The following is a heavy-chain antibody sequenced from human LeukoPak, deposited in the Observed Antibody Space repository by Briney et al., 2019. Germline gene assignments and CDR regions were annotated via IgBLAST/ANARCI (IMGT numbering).Heavy chain of an antibody. D-gene: IGHD3-16*01. CDR2: IWYDGSNK. V-gene: IGHV3-33*01. CDR1: GFTFSSYG. Sequence: PGGSLRLSCAASGFTFSSYGMPWVRQAPGKGLEWVAVIWYDGSNKYYADSVKGRFTISRDNSKNTLYVQMNSLRGEDTAVYYCARDTSGAFDIWGQGTMVTVSS. CDR3: ARDTSGAFDI. J-gene: IGHJ3*02.